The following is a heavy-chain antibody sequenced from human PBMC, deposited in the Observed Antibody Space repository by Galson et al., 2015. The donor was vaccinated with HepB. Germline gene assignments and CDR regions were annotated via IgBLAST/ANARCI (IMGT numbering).Heavy chain of an antibody. V-gene: IGHV1-46*04. CDR2: INPSGGST. Sequence: SVKVSCKASGYTFTSYYMHWVRQAPGQGLEWMGIINPSGGSTSYAQKLQGRVTMTRDTSTSTVYMELSSLRSEDTAVYYCARAYYNLGAFDIWGQGTMVTVSS. J-gene: IGHJ3*02. D-gene: IGHD3-10*01. CDR3: ARAYYNLGAFDI. CDR1: GYTFTSYY.